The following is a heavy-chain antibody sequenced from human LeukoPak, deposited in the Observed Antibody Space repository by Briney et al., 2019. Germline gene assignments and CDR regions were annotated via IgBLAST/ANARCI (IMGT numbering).Heavy chain of an antibody. Sequence: ASVKVSCKASGYPFTGYYVHWARQAPGQGLEWMGRINCNSGGTNYAQKFQGRVTMTRDTSISTAYMELNRLRSDDTAVYYCARDPWGGDIVVVPAAIHDPWGQGTLVTVSS. CDR3: ARDPWGGDIVVVPAAIHDP. J-gene: IGHJ5*02. CDR2: INCNSGGT. CDR1: GYPFTGYY. D-gene: IGHD2-2*01. V-gene: IGHV1-2*06.